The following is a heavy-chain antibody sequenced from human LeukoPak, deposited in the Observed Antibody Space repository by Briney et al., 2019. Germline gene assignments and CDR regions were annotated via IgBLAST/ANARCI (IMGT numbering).Heavy chain of an antibody. V-gene: IGHV4-4*07. J-gene: IGHJ4*02. CDR1: GGSMSTSY. CDR3: ARGTGDSSGYSSYFDS. D-gene: IGHD3-22*01. Sequence: SETLSLTCTVCGGSMSTSYWSWIRQPAGKGPEWVGRIYTSGITNYNPSLKSRVTMSVDTSKKQFSLNLSSVTAADTAVYFCARGTGDSSGYSSYFDSWGQGTLVTVSS. CDR2: IYTSGIT.